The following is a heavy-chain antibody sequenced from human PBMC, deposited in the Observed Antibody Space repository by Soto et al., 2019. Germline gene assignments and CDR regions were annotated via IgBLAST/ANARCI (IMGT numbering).Heavy chain of an antibody. CDR1: GFTFRTYG. Sequence: EVQLVESGGGLVKPGGSLRLSCAASGFTFRTYGMNWVRRAPGGGLEWVASISSCGSVIYYADSVKGRFTISRDDAEKSLYLQMNSLRAEDTALYYCAREPEGIAAALDYWGRGTLVTVSS. CDR2: ISSCGSVI. V-gene: IGHV3-21*01. D-gene: IGHD6-13*01. CDR3: AREPEGIAAALDY. J-gene: IGHJ4*02.